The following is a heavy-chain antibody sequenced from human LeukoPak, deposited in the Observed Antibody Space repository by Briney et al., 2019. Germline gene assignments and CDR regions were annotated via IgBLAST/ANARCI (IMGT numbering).Heavy chain of an antibody. Sequence: SETLSLTCTVSGGSNSSYYWSWIRQPPGKGLEWSGYIYYSGSTNYNPSLKSRVTISVDPSKNQFSLKLSSVAAAATAVYYCARRVAAAGGWFDPWGQGTLVTVSS. CDR2: IYYSGST. V-gene: IGHV4-59*08. CDR1: GGSNSSYY. CDR3: ARRVAAAGGWFDP. D-gene: IGHD6-13*01. J-gene: IGHJ5*02.